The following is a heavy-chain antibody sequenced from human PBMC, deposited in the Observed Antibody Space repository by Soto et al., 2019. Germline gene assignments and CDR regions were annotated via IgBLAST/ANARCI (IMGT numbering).Heavy chain of an antibody. CDR1: GFTFSSYG. CDR3: AKEGGLYDFLSGYYTDGYYYGMDV. CDR2: ISYDGSNK. Sequence: GGSLRLSCAASGFTFSSYGMHWVRQAPGRGLEWVAVISYDGSNKYYADSVKGRFTISRDNSKNTLYLQMNSLRAEDTAVYYCAKEGGLYDFLSGYYTDGYYYGMDVWGQGTTVTVSS. J-gene: IGHJ6*02. V-gene: IGHV3-30*18. D-gene: IGHD3-3*01.